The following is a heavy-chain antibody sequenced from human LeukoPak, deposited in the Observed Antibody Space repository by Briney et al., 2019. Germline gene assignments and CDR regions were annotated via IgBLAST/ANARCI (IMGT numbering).Heavy chain of an antibody. V-gene: IGHV3-7*01. CDR2: IKQDGSEK. CDR3: ARGRGRAGYYFDY. Sequence: GGSLRLSCAASGFTFSSYWMSWVRQAPGKGLEWVAHIKQDGSEKYYVDSVKGRFTISRDNAKNSLYLQMNSLRAEDTAVYYCARGRGRAGYYFDYWGQGTLVTVSS. CDR1: GFTFSSYW. J-gene: IGHJ4*02.